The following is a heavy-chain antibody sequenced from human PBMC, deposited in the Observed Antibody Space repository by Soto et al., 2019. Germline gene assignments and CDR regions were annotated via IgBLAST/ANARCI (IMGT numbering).Heavy chain of an antibody. CDR2: IVVGSGNT. D-gene: IGHD1-26*01. CDR3: AEARVGARGSDP. CDR1: GFTFTSSA. J-gene: IGHJ5*02. V-gene: IGHV1-58*01. Sequence: ASVKVSCKASGFTFTSSAVQWVRQARGQRLEWIGWIVVGSGNTNYAQKFQERVTITRDMSTSTAYMELSSLRSEDTAVYYCAEARVGARGSDPWGQGTLVTVSS.